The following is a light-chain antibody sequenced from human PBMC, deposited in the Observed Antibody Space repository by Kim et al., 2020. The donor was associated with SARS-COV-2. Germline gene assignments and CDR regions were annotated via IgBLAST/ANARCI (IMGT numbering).Light chain of an antibody. CDR1: QNIRND. CDR2: GAS. V-gene: IGKV1-17*01. Sequence: ASVGDRVIITCRSSQNIRNDLGWYQQNPGGAPKRLIYGASSLQSGVPSRFSGSGSGTEFTLTISSLQPEDFATYFCLQHNTYPITFGQGTRLEIK. J-gene: IGKJ5*01. CDR3: LQHNTYPIT.